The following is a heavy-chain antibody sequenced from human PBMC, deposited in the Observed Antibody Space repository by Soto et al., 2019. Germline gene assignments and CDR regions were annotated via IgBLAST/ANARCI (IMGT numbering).Heavy chain of an antibody. V-gene: IGHV5-51*01. CDR2: IYDGDSDT. D-gene: IGHD3-22*01. CDR3: ARVRDTGGYFPKYFDS. Sequence: GESLKISCKGSGYTFTNYWIGWVRQMPGKGLEWMGIIYDGDSDTIYNPSFQGQVTISDDKSISTAYLQWSSLKASDTAMYYCARVRDTGGYFPKYFDSWGQGTLVTVSS. J-gene: IGHJ4*02. CDR1: GYTFTNYW.